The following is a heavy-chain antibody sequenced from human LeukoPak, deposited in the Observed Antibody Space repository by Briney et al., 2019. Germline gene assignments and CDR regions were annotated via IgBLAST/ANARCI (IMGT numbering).Heavy chain of an antibody. D-gene: IGHD2-21*02. Sequence: SETLSLTCDVYGGSFSGYYWSWIRQPPGKRLEWIGEINHSGSTNYNPSLKSRVTISVDTSKNQFSLKLSSVTAADTAVYYCARLGTAAIDYWGQGTLVTVSS. CDR3: ARLGTAAIDY. CDR1: GGSFSGYY. CDR2: INHSGST. V-gene: IGHV4-34*01. J-gene: IGHJ4*02.